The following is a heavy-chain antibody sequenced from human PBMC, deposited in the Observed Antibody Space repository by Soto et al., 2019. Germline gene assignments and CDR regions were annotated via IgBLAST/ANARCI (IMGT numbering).Heavy chain of an antibody. CDR2: IIPIFGTA. CDR3: AREGYCTNGVCSESPYFDY. Sequence: QVQLVQSGAEVKKPGSSVKVSCKASGGAFSSYAISWVRQAPGQGLEWMGGIIPIFGTANYAQKFQGRVTITADESTSTAYMELSSLRSEDTAVYYCAREGYCTNGVCSESPYFDYWGQGTLVTVSS. D-gene: IGHD2-8*01. V-gene: IGHV1-69*01. J-gene: IGHJ4*02. CDR1: GGAFSSYA.